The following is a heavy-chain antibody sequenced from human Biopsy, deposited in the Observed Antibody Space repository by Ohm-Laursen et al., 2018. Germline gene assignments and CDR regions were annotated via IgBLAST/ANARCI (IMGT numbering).Heavy chain of an antibody. CDR2: ISSSNTI. D-gene: IGHD2-15*01. J-gene: IGHJ6*02. Sequence: SLRLSCAASGFTFSNYEMNWVRQAPGKGLEWVSYISSSNTIYYADSVKGRFTISRDNAKNSLYLQMNSLRVEDTAVYYCAKDGVAVGAGGDPYYYGMDVWGQGTTVTVSS. V-gene: IGHV3-48*03. CDR1: GFTFSNYE. CDR3: AKDGVAVGAGGDPYYYGMDV.